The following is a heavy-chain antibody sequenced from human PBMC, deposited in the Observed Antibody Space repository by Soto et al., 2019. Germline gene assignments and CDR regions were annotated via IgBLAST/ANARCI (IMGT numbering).Heavy chain of an antibody. CDR1: GYTFTSYA. D-gene: IGHD2-21*02. Sequence: QVQLVQSGAEVKKPGASVRVSCRTSGYTFTSYAIHWVRQAPGQGLEWMAWSNIGNGNTKYSQKFQGRVTVSSDTSASTAYMALSSLRYEETAVFYFAREPLCGGVCYDHRLAPWRHGNLVNVSS. CDR2: SNIGNGNT. V-gene: IGHV1-3*04. CDR3: AREPLCGGVCYDHRLAP. J-gene: IGHJ5*02.